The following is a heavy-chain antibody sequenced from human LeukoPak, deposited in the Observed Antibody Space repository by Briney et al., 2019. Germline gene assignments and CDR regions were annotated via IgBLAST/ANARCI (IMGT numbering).Heavy chain of an antibody. J-gene: IGHJ4*02. D-gene: IGHD5-18*01. CDR3: ARDHGYTYSKDRFDY. Sequence: GGSLRLSCAASGFTFSNYAMNWVRQAPGKGLECLAIVSYDGTNKYSADSVKGRFTISRDNSKNMVFMQVNSLRAEDTAVYYCARDHGYTYSKDRFDYWGQGTLVTVSS. CDR1: GFTFSNYA. CDR2: VSYDGTNK. V-gene: IGHV3-30*04.